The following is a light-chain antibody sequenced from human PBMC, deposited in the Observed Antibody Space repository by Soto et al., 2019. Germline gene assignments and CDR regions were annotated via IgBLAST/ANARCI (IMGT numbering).Light chain of an antibody. J-gene: IGKJ1*01. V-gene: IGKV3-11*01. Sequence: EIVLTQSPATLYSSPGEDATLSCGASQSVSSLLAWYQQKPGQAPRLLIYAASNRATGIPARFSGSGSGTDFTLTISRLEPEDFAVYYCQQRSNWPWTFGQGTKVDIK. CDR1: QSVSSL. CDR3: QQRSNWPWT. CDR2: AAS.